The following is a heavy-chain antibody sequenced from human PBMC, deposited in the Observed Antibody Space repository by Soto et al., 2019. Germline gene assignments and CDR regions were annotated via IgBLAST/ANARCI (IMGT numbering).Heavy chain of an antibody. V-gene: IGHV3-15*01. D-gene: IGHD2-2*01. CDR1: GFSFRNAW. J-gene: IGHJ6*02. Sequence: GSLRLSCAASGFSFRNAWMGWVLQAPGKGLEWGGHIKSQGDGGTRDYAAPVKGRFTISRDDSKNTLFLQMNSLKNEDTAVYFCTTDLQAYCDGTTCYAGNYYYDDMDVWGQGTTVTVSS. CDR2: IKSQGDGGTR. CDR3: TTDLQAYCDGTTCYAGNYYYDDMDV.